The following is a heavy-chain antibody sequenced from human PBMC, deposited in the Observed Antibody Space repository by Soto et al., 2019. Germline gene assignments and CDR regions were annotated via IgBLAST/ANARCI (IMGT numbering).Heavy chain of an antibody. D-gene: IGHD5-12*01. Sequence: PSETLSLTCTVSGGSITSFHWSWIRQPPGKGLEWIGYIYSSGSTIYNPSLKSRVTISVDTSKNQFSLKLSSVTAADTAVYYCARNSDYDLGSGYSFDYWGQGTLVTSPQ. CDR3: ARNSDYDLGSGYSFDY. CDR1: GGSITSFH. V-gene: IGHV4-59*01. CDR2: IYSSGST. J-gene: IGHJ4*02.